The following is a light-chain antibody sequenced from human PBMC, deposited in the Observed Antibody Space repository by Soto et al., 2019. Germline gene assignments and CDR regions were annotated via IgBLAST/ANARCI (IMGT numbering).Light chain of an antibody. CDR2: CAS. CDR1: QSVRSNY. J-gene: IGKJ4*01. CDR3: QQYASPPLT. Sequence: EIVLTQSPGTLSLSSGERATLSCRASQSVRSNYLAWYQQKPGQAPRLLIYCASSRATGIPDRFGGSGSGTDFTLNISRLEPEDCAVYYCQQYASPPLTFGGGTKVEIK. V-gene: IGKV3-20*01.